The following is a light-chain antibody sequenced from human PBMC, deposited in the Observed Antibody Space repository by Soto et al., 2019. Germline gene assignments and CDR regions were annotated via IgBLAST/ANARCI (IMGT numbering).Light chain of an antibody. CDR3: QHYNNWPLT. J-gene: IGKJ4*01. V-gene: IGKV3-15*01. CDR1: QGVSSN. CDR2: GAS. Sequence: EMLMTQSPVTLSGSPGERVTLSCRASQGVSSNLAWYQQKPGQPPRLLIYGASTRATAIPDRFGGSGSGTEFTLTISSLQSEDFAVYYCQHYNNWPLTFGGGTKVDIK.